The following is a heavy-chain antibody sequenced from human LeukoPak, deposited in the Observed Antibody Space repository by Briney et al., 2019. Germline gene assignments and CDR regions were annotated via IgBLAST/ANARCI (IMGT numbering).Heavy chain of an antibody. Sequence: GSLRLSCAASGFTFSDYYMTWVRQAPGKGLEWVSAISGSGDSTFNADSVKGRFTISRDNSKNTLYLQMNSLRAEDTALYYCATSTVAKYDYWGQGTLVAVSS. J-gene: IGHJ4*02. V-gene: IGHV3-23*01. CDR2: ISGSGDST. D-gene: IGHD4-11*01. CDR1: GFTFSDYY. CDR3: ATSTVAKYDY.